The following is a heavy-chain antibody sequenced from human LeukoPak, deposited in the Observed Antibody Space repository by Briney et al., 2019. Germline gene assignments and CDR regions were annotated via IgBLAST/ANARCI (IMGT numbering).Heavy chain of an antibody. CDR2: ISYDGSNK. CDR3: ARAENGYGDYLDY. V-gene: IGHV3-30*14. Sequence: PGGSLRLSCAASGFTFSSYAMHWVRQAPGKGLEWVAVISYDGSNKYYADSVKGRFTISRDNSKNTLYLQMNSLRAEDTAVYYCARAENGYGDYLDYWGQGTLVTVSS. D-gene: IGHD4-17*01. CDR1: GFTFSSYA. J-gene: IGHJ4*02.